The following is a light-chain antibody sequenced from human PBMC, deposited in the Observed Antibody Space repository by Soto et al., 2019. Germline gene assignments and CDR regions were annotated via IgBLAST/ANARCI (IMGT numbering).Light chain of an antibody. V-gene: IGLV2-14*03. CDR2: EVS. Sequence: QSVLTQPASESGSPGQSITISCTGTSSDVGGYNYVSWFQQHPGKAPKLKIYEVSNRPSGVSNRFSGSKSGYTASLTISELQAEDEADYYCTSFTSSSTWVFGGGTK. CDR3: TSFTSSSTWV. CDR1: SSDVGGYNY. J-gene: IGLJ3*02.